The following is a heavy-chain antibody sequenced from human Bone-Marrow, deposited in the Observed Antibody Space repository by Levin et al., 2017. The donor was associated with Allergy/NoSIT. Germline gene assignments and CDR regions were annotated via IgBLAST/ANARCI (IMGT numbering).Heavy chain of an antibody. CDR3: DARTYYDLLTGDRLVPVVDY. J-gene: IGHJ4*02. V-gene: IGHV4-39*07. CDR1: GDSITSNTYY. D-gene: IGHD3-9*01. CDR2: FYYSGST. Sequence: RPSETLSLTCTVSGDSITSNTYYWGWIRQPPGKGLEWIGSFYYSGSTYYNSSLKSRVTISVDTSKNQFSLRLSSVTAADTAVYYCDARTYYDLLTGDRLVPVVDYWGQGTLVTVSS.